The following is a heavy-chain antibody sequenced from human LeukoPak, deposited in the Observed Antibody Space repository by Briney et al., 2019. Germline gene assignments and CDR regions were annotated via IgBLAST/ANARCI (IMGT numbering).Heavy chain of an antibody. J-gene: IGHJ4*02. D-gene: IGHD3-22*01. CDR2: IITIFGTA. Sequence: SVKVSCKASGGTFSSYAISWVRQATGQGLEWMGGIITIFGTANYAQKFQGRVTITADESTSTAYMELSSLRSEDTAVYYCAKLEYYYDTEFDYWGQGTLVTVSS. V-gene: IGHV1-69*13. CDR1: GGTFSSYA. CDR3: AKLEYYYDTEFDY.